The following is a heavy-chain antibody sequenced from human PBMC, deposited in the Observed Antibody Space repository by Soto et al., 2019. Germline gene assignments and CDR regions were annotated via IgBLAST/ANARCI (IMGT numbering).Heavy chain of an antibody. Sequence: QVQLVESGGGVVQPGRSLRLTCAASGFTFSTYAMHWVRQAPGKGLEWVAVIWYDGSNKYYADSVKGRFTISRDNSKSTLYLQMNSLRAEDTAVYYCARDLDSSWGQGTLVTVSS. CDR2: IWYDGSNK. J-gene: IGHJ5*02. V-gene: IGHV3-33*01. D-gene: IGHD2-21*01. CDR1: GFTFSTYA. CDR3: ARDLDSS.